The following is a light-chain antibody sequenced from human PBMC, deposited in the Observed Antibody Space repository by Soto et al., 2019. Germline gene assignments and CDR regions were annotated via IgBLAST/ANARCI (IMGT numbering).Light chain of an antibody. V-gene: IGKV1-39*01. CDR2: AAS. CDR3: QQYGSSGT. CDR1: QTIMTY. J-gene: IGKJ1*01. Sequence: DIQMTQSPSSLSASVGDAVTITCRASQTIMTYLNWYQLKPGKAPKLLIYAASSLQSGVPSRFSGSGSGTDFTLTISRLEPEDFAVYYCQQYGSSGTFGQGTKVDIK.